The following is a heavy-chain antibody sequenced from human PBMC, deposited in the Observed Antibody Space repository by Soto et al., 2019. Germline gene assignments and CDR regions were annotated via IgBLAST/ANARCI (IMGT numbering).Heavy chain of an antibody. J-gene: IGHJ4*02. CDR2: IYHSGST. CDR1: GGSISSGGYS. Sequence: PSETLSLTCAVSGGSISSGGYSLRWIRQPPGKGLEWIGYIYHSGSTYYNPSLKSRVTISVDRSKNQFSLKLSSVTAADTAVYYCASGLTTMNQVRLDYWAQGTLITVSS. D-gene: IGHD3-22*01. V-gene: IGHV4-30-2*01. CDR3: ASGLTTMNQVRLDY.